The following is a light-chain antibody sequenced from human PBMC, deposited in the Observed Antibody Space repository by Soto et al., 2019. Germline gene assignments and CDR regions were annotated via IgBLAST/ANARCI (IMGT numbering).Light chain of an antibody. CDR1: RNDIGYYDS. CDR2: EVN. CDR3: SSYAGSNNYV. Sequence: QSVLTQPPSASGSLGQSVTISCIGTRNDIGYYDSVSWYQHHPGKAPQAVIYEVNKRPSGVPDRFSGSKSGNTASLTVSGLQPEDEADYYCSSYAGSNNYVFGTGTKVTVL. V-gene: IGLV2-8*01. J-gene: IGLJ1*01.